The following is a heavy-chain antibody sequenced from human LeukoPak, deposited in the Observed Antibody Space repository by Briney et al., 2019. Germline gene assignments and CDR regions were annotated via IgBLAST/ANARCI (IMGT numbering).Heavy chain of an antibody. V-gene: IGHV1-2*02. D-gene: IGHD2-21*01. Sequence: ASVKVSCKTSGYSFTDYYMHWVRQAPGQGLEWMGWINPNSGGTSSAQKFQGRVTLTRDTSTTTVYMEVSWLTSDDTAIYYCARADRLDGGPYLIGPWGQGTLVTVSS. CDR3: ARADRLDGGPYLIGP. CDR1: GYSFTDYY. CDR2: INPNSGGT. J-gene: IGHJ5*02.